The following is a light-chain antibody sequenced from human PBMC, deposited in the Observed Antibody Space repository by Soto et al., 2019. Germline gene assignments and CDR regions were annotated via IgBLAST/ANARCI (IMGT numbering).Light chain of an antibody. J-gene: IGLJ1*01. CDR1: SSDVGSYNL. CDR3: CSYAGSSTFLYV. Sequence: QSVLTQPAPVSGSPGQSITISCTGTSSDVGSYNLVSWYQQHPGKAPKLMIYEGSKRPSGVSNRLSGSKSGNTASLTISGLQAEDEADYYCCSYAGSSTFLYVFVTGTKVTVL. CDR2: EGS. V-gene: IGLV2-23*03.